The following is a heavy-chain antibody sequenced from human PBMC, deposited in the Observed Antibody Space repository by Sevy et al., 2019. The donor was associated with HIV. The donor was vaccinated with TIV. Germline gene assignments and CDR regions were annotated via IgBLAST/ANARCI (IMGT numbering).Heavy chain of an antibody. CDR2: IASSHGAK. CDR1: GFSFSDYH. J-gene: IGHJ4*02. D-gene: IGHD5-18*01. Sequence: AGSLRLSCVTSGFSFSDYHMSWIHLAPGKALEWISHIASSHGAKVYADSVRGRFDISRDNARKSVYLQMNRLQVEDQATYFCVGRRYRVGHSWSYFFDFWGQGTPVTVSS. V-gene: IGHV3-11*01. CDR3: VGRRYRVGHSWSYFFDF.